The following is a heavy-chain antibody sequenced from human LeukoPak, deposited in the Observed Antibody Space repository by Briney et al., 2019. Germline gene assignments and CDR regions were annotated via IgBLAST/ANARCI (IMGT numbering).Heavy chain of an antibody. CDR2: ISYDGGNK. J-gene: IGHJ4*02. CDR3: ARGYSGPDY. CDR1: GFTFSRYG. D-gene: IGHD3-10*01. Sequence: GGSLRLSCAASGFTFSRYGMHWVRQAPGKGLEWVAVISYDGGNKYYADSVKGRFTISRDNSKNTLYLQMNSLRAEDTAVYYCARGYSGPDYWGQGTLVTVSS. V-gene: IGHV3-30*03.